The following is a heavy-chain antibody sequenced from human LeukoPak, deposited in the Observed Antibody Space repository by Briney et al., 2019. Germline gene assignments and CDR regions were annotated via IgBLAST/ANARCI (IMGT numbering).Heavy chain of an antibody. V-gene: IGHV3-23*01. D-gene: IGHD3-22*01. CDR2: ISGSGGST. CDR1: GFTFSSYA. CDR3: AKGLYSEQYYYDSSGLFYFDY. Sequence: PGGSLRLSCAASGFTFSSYAMSWVRQAPGKGLEGVSAISGSGGSTYYADSVKGRFTISRDNSKNTLYLQMNSLRAEDTAVYYCAKGLYSEQYYYDSSGLFYFDYWGQGTLVTVSS. J-gene: IGHJ4*02.